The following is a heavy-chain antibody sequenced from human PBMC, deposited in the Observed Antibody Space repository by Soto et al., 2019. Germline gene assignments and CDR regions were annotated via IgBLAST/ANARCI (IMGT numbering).Heavy chain of an antibody. J-gene: IGHJ4*02. CDR3: TRGPRSTSTGTGAF. Sequence: GSLRLSCAASGFTFSSFEMNWFRQAPGKGLEWVSYINSGGTNRYYADSVKGRFTISRDDAKNSLFLQMNSLRSEDTAVYYCTRGPRSTSTGTGAFWGQGTLVTVSS. CDR2: INSGGTNR. D-gene: IGHD1-1*01. V-gene: IGHV3-48*03. CDR1: GFTFSSFE.